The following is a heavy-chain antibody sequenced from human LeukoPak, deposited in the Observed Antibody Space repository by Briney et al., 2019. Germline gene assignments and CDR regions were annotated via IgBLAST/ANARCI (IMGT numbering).Heavy chain of an antibody. V-gene: IGHV3-23*01. CDR2: ISGGGGST. Sequence: PGGSLRLSCAASGFTFSSYAMSWVRQAPGKGLEWVSAISGGGGSTYYADSVKGRFTISRDNSKNPLYLQMNSLRAEDTAVYYWAKSNYYGSERGASGIRGQGPTVTVSS. CDR3: AKSNYYGSERGASGI. CDR1: GFTFSSYA. D-gene: IGHD3-10*01. J-gene: IGHJ3*02.